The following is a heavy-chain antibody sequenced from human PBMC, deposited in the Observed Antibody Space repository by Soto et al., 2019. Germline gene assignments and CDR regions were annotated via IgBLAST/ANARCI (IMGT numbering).Heavy chain of an antibody. CDR2: IIPIFGTA. CDR3: ASGGTVTTNYYYYGMDV. J-gene: IGHJ6*02. Sequence: QVQLVQSGAEVKKPESSVKVSCKGSGGTFSSYAISWVRQAPGQGLEWMGGIIPIFGTANYAQKFQGRVTITADESTSTAYMELSSLTSEDTAVYYCASGGTVTTNYYYYGMDVWGQGTTVTVSS. CDR1: GGTFSSYA. V-gene: IGHV1-69*01. D-gene: IGHD4-17*01.